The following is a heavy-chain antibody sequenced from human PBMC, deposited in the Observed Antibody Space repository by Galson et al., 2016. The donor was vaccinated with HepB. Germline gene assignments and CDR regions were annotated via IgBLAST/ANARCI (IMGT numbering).Heavy chain of an antibody. Sequence: SVKVSCKASGGTFSSYAISWVRQAPGQGLEWMGGIVPIFGTANYAQKFQGRVTITADESTSTLYMKLNSLRSEDTAVYYCARVSGTMVRGAIAWHYFDYWGQGTLVTVSS. CDR3: ARVSGTMVRGAIAWHYFDY. V-gene: IGHV1-69*13. D-gene: IGHD3-10*01. CDR1: GGTFSSYA. CDR2: IVPIFGTA. J-gene: IGHJ4*02.